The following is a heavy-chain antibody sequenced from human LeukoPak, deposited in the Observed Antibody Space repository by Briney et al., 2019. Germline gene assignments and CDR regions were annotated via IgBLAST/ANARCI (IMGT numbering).Heavy chain of an antibody. Sequence: GGSLRLSCAASGFTFSSYWMHWVRQAPGKGLVWVSRINTDGSSTSYADSVKGRFTISRDNAKNTLYLQMHSLRAEDTAVYYCATAVAGTGIDYWGQGTLVTVSS. CDR3: ATAVAGTGIDY. CDR2: INTDGSST. V-gene: IGHV3-74*01. CDR1: GFTFSSYW. J-gene: IGHJ4*02. D-gene: IGHD6-19*01.